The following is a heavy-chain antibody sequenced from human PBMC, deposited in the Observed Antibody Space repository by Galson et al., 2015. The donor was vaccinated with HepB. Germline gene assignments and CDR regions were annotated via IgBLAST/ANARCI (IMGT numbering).Heavy chain of an antibody. J-gene: IGHJ4*02. CDR2: ISSSSSYT. D-gene: IGHD3-22*01. CDR1: GFTFSDYY. CDR3: ARDASDYYDSRILDY. Sequence: SLRLSCAASGFTFSDYYMSWIRQAPGKGLEWVSYISSSSSYTNYADSVKGRFTISRDNAKNSLYLQMNSLRAEDTAVYYCARDASDYYDSRILDYWGQGTLVTVSS. V-gene: IGHV3-11*06.